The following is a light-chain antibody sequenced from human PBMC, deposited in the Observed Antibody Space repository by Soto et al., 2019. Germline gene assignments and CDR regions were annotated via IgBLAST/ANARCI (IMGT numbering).Light chain of an antibody. Sequence: QSVLTQPASVSGSPGLSITISCTGTSSNVGSYNLVSWYQQHPGKAPKLMIYEVSKRPSGVSNRFSGSKSGNTASLTISGLQAEDEANYHCCSYAGSYTYVFGPGTKVTVL. CDR2: EVS. CDR1: SSNVGSYNL. J-gene: IGLJ1*01. CDR3: CSYAGSYTYV. V-gene: IGLV2-23*02.